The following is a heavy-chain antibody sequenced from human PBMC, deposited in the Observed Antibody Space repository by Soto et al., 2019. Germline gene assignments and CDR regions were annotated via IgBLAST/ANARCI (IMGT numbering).Heavy chain of an antibody. CDR3: ARARCSGSNCYSVRQNWSFSL. J-gene: IGHJ2*01. CDR1: GGSIDSYY. V-gene: IGHV4-59*08. D-gene: IGHD2-15*01. Sequence: PSETLSLTCTVSGGSIDSYYWNWIRQSPGKGLEWIGDLSDRGVTNYNPPPKSRLRISVDTPRNQLFLTLPSVTATDTAVYYCARARCSGSNCYSVRQNWSFSLWGRGTQVTVSS. CDR2: LSDRGVT.